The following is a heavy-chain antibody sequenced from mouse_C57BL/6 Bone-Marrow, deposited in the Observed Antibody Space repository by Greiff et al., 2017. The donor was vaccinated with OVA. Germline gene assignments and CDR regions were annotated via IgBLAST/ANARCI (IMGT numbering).Heavy chain of an antibody. CDR2: ISNGGGST. J-gene: IGHJ1*03. V-gene: IGHV5-12*01. CDR3: ARHYRDWYFDV. Sequence: EVKVVESGGGLVQPGGSLKLSCAASGFTFSDYYMYWVRQTPEKRLEWVAYISNGGGSTYYPDTVKGRFTISRDNAKNTLYLQMSRLKSEDTAMYYCARHYRDWYFDVWGTGTTVTVSS. CDR1: GFTFSDYY.